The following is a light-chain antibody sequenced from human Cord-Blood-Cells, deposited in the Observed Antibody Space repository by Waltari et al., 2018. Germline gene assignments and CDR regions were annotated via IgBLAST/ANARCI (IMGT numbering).Light chain of an antibody. J-gene: IGLJ3*02. CDR1: SSDVGGYNY. CDR2: DVS. Sequence: QSALTQPASVSGSPGQSITISCTGTSSDVGGYNYVSWYQQHPGKAPKLMIYDVSNRPSEVSKRFSGSKSGHTASLTISGLQAEDEADYYCSSYTSSSTHWVVGGGTKLTVL. V-gene: IGLV2-14*01. CDR3: SSYTSSSTHWV.